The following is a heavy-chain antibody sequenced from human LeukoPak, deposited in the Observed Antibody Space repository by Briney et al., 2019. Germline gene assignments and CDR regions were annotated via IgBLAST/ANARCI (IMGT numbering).Heavy chain of an antibody. V-gene: IGHV3-23*01. CDR1: RFIFDNYG. Sequence: GGSLRLSCAASRFIFDNYGMTWVRQAPGKGLEWVSGISDDGYSTYYADSVKGRFTISRDNSKNTLYLQINSLRAEDTAVYYCATSGLSRFGFWGQGTLVTVSS. D-gene: IGHD2/OR15-2a*01. J-gene: IGHJ4*02. CDR2: ISDDGYST. CDR3: ATSGLSRFGF.